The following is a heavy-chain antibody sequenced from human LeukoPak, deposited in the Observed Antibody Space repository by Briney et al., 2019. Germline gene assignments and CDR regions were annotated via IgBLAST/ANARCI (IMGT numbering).Heavy chain of an antibody. V-gene: IGHV1-18*01. CDR1: GYTFTTYG. J-gene: IGHJ4*02. Sequence: GASVTVSCKAPGYTFTTYGISWVRQAPGQGLEWMGWINTYNGNANSAQKFQDRVTMTRDTSTSTAYMDLRRLRSDDTAVYYCARDCNSGNCYSDSWGQGTLATVSS. CDR3: ARDCNSGNCYSDS. D-gene: IGHD2/OR15-2a*01. CDR2: INTYNGNA.